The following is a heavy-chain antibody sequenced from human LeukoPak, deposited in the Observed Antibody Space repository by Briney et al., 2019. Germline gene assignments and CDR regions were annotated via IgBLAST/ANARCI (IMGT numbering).Heavy chain of an antibody. CDR3: ARVRGPDGWFAP. V-gene: IGHV4-39*01. CDR2: IYYSGNT. CDR1: GGSIDRSSYY. J-gene: IGHJ5*02. Sequence: PSETLFLTCTVSGGSIDRSSYYWGWIRQPPGKGLEWIGSIYYSGNTYYNSSLKSRITISVNTTKNQVALKLSSVTAADTAVYYCARVRGPDGWFAPWGQGTLVSVSS.